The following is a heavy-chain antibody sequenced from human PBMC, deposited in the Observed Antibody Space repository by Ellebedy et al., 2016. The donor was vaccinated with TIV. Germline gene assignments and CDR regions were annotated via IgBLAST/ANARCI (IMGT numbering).Heavy chain of an antibody. V-gene: IGHV1-2*02. CDR1: GGTFSSYA. Sequence: AASVQVSCKASGGTFSSYAISWVRQAPGQGLEWMGWINPNSGGTNYAQKFQGRVTMTRDTSISTAYMELSRLRSDDTAVYYCARDRQSELIAAAGDGPNWFDPWGQGTLVTVSS. CDR2: INPNSGGT. CDR3: ARDRQSELIAAAGDGPNWFDP. J-gene: IGHJ5*02. D-gene: IGHD6-13*01.